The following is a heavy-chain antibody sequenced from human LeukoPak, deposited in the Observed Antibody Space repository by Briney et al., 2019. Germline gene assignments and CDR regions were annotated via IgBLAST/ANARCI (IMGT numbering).Heavy chain of an antibody. CDR1: GFTFSSYA. CDR2: ISGSGGST. CDR3: AKDLPGSITIFGVVCDV. Sequence: GGSLRLSCAASGFTFSSYAMSWVRQAPGKRLEWVSAISGSGGSTYYADSVKGRFTISRDNSKNTLYLQMNSLRAEDTAVYYCAKDLPGSITIFGVVCDVWGQGTTVTVSS. V-gene: IGHV3-23*01. D-gene: IGHD3-3*01. J-gene: IGHJ6*02.